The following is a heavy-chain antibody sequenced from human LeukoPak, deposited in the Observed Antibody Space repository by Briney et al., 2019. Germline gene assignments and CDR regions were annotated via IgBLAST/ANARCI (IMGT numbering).Heavy chain of an antibody. Sequence: GRSLRLSCAASGFTFSSYAMHWVRQAPGKGLEWVAVISYDGSNKYYADSVKGRFTISRDNSKNTLYLQMNSLTVEDTALYYCVKRVRYGSGSYYFDYWGQGTLVTVSS. CDR2: ISYDGSNK. J-gene: IGHJ4*02. V-gene: IGHV3-30*04. CDR3: VKRVRYGSGSYYFDY. CDR1: GFTFSSYA. D-gene: IGHD3-10*01.